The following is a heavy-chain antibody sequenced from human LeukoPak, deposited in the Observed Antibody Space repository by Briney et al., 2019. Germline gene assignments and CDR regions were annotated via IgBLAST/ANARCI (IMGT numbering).Heavy chain of an antibody. CDR2: ISGSGGST. J-gene: IGHJ4*02. Sequence: GGSLRLSCAASGFSFSSHAMSWVRQAPGKGLEWVSAISGSGGSTYYADSVKGRFTISRDNSKNTLYLQTNSLRAEDTAVYYCAKALSNRITMIVVSGWGQGTLVTVSS. D-gene: IGHD3-22*01. V-gene: IGHV3-23*01. CDR1: GFSFSSHA. CDR3: AKALSNRITMIVVSG.